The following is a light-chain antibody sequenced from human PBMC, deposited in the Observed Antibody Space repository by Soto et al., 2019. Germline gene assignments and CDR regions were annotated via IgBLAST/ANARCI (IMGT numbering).Light chain of an antibody. V-gene: IGKV3-20*01. CDR2: GAS. J-gene: IGKJ3*01. CDR3: QQFGSSPGFT. Sequence: EIVLTQSSGTLSLSPGERATLSCRASQSINSRYLAWYQQKPGQAPRLLIYGASSRATGIPDRFSGSGSGTDFTLTIIRLEPEDFSVYYCQQFGSSPGFTFGPGTKVDIK. CDR1: QSINSRY.